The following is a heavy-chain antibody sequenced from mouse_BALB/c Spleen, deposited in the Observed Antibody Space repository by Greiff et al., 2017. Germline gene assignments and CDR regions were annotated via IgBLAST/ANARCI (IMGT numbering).Heavy chain of an antibody. CDR3: ARNRAPSYASGTAMDY. J-gene: IGHJ4*01. CDR1: GFSLTSYG. Sequence: QVQLQQSGPGLVQPSQSLSITCTVSGFSLTSYGVHWVRQSPGKGLEWLGVIWSGGSTDYNAAFISRLSISKDNSKSQVFFKMNSLQANDTAIYYCARNRAPSYASGTAMDYWGQGTSVTVSS. D-gene: IGHD3-1*01. CDR2: IWSGGST. V-gene: IGHV2-2*02.